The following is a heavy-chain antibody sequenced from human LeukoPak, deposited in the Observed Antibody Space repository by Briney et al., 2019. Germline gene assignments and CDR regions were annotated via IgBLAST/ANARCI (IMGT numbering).Heavy chain of an antibody. CDR3: ARRAYSVPYAFEI. CDR2: LFYSGST. D-gene: IGHD2-21*01. V-gene: IGHV4-34*12. CDR1: GGSFSGYY. Sequence: SETLSLTCAVYGGSFSGYYWSWIRQPPGKGLEWIGTLFYSGSTKYNPSLNSRVNIYAVTSKSQFSLKMTSVTAADTAVYYCARRAYSVPYAFEIWGQGTMVTVS. J-gene: IGHJ3*02.